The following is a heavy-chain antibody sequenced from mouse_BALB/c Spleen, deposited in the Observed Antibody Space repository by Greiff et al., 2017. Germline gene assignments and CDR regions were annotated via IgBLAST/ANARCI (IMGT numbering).Heavy chain of an antibody. Sequence: EVKLMESGPGLVKPSQSLSLTCTVTGYSITSDYAWNWIRQFPGNQLEWMGYISYSGSTSYNPSLKSRISITRDTSKNQFFLQLNSVTTEDTATYYCARPGEGPFAYWGQGTLVTVSA. J-gene: IGHJ3*01. CDR3: ARPGEGPFAY. CDR2: ISYSGST. V-gene: IGHV3-2*02. CDR1: GYSITSDYA.